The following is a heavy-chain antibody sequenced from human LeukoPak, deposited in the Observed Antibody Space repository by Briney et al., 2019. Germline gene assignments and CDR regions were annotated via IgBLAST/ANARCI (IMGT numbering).Heavy chain of an antibody. CDR2: ISAYNGNT. CDR3: ARVQYDSSGYYEDAFDI. J-gene: IGHJ3*02. Sequence: ASVKVSCKASGYTFTSYGISWVRQAPGQGLEWMGWISAYNGNTNYAQKLQGRVTMTTDTSTSTAYMELRSLRSDDTAVYYCARVQYDSSGYYEDAFDIWGQGTMVTVSS. D-gene: IGHD3-22*01. CDR1: GYTFTSYG. V-gene: IGHV1-18*01.